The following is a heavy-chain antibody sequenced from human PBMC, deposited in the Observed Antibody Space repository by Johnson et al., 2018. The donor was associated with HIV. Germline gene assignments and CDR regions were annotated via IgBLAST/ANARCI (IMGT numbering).Heavy chain of an antibody. CDR3: AKGGPSGYRTFDI. V-gene: IGHV3-30*18. J-gene: IGHJ3*02. CDR2: ISFDGSNK. CDR1: GFTFSNYG. D-gene: IGHD5-18*01. Sequence: QVQLVESGGGVVQPGRSLRLSCTASGFTFSNYGMHWVRQAPGKGLEWVAVISFDGSNKYYVDSVKGRFTISRDDSKNTLYLKMNSRRPEDTALYYCAKGGPSGYRTFDIWGQGTMVTVSS.